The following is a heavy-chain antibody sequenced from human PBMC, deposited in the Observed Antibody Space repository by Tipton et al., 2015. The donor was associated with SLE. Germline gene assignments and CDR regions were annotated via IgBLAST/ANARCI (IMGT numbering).Heavy chain of an antibody. CDR1: GVSISSTSYY. V-gene: IGHV4-39*07. Sequence: TLSLTCTVSGVSISSTSYYWAWIRQPPGKGLQWIGSAFYSGSTYHNPSLKSRVTMSLDTSKNQFSLKLTSVTAADTAIYYCARELDTFDIWGQGTLVTVSS. J-gene: IGHJ3*02. CDR3: ARELDTFDI. CDR2: AFYSGST.